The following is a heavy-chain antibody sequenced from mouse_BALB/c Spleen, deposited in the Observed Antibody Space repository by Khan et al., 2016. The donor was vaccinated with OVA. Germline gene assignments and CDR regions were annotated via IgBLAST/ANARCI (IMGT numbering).Heavy chain of an antibody. D-gene: IGHD2-1*01. J-gene: IGHJ3*01. CDR3: ARHEADVNYGCFAY. V-gene: IGHV5-9-3*01. Sequence: VELVESGGGLVKPGGSLTLSCAASGFIFSDYAMSWIRQTPEKRLEWVATVSSFGTYPYYPDSVKGRFTISRANAKNTLFLQMSSLRSEDSAMDYCARHEADVNYGCFAYWGQGTLVTVSA. CDR1: GFIFSDYA. CDR2: VSSFGTYP.